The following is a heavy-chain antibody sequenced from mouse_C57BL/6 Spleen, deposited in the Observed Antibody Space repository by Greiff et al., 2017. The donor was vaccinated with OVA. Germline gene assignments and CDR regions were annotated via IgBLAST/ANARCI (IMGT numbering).Heavy chain of an antibody. CDR3: TVAYYKEAWFAY. D-gene: IGHD2-12*01. CDR1: GYTFTDYE. J-gene: IGHJ3*01. CDR2: IDPETGGT. V-gene: IGHV1-15*01. Sequence: QVQLKQSGAELVRPGASVTLSCKASGYTFTDYEMHWVKQTPVHGLEWIGAIDPETGGTAYNQKFKGKAILTADKSSSTAYMELRSLTSEDSAVYYCTVAYYKEAWFAYWGQGTLVTVSA.